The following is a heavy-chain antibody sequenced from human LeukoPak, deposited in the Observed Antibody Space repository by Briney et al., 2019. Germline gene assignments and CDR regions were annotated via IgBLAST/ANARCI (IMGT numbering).Heavy chain of an antibody. CDR2: VIPIFGTP. J-gene: IGHJ5*02. D-gene: IGHD3-3*01. CDR3: ARTPLRSLEWQGFYRFDP. Sequence: SVKVSCKASGGTFSTNAISWVRQAPGQGLEWMGGVIPIFGTPNYAQKFQGRVTITTDESSSTAYMELSSLRSEDTAVYYCARTPLRSLEWQGFYRFDPWGQGTLVTVSS. V-gene: IGHV1-69*05. CDR1: GGTFSTNA.